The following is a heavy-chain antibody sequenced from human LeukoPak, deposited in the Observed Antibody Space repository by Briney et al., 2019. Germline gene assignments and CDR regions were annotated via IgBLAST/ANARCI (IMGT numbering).Heavy chain of an antibody. Sequence: GGSLRLSCAASGFTFSSYGMHWVRQAPGKGLEWVAVIWYDGSNKYYADSVKGRFTISRDNAKNSLYLQMNSLRVEDTALYYCARDSGTSGADDYWGQGTLVTVSS. CDR3: ARDSGTSGADDY. J-gene: IGHJ4*02. D-gene: IGHD6-25*01. V-gene: IGHV3-33*01. CDR2: IWYDGSNK. CDR1: GFTFSSYG.